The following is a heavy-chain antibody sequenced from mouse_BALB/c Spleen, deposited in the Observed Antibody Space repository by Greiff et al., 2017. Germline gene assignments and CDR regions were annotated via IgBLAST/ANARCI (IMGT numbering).Heavy chain of an antibody. CDR1: GFNIKDYY. D-gene: IGHD1-1*01. CDR2: IDPENGNT. J-gene: IGHJ2*01. V-gene: IGHV14-1*02. Sequence: EVQLQESGAELVRPGALVKLSCKASGFNIKDYYMHWVKQRPEQGLEWIGWIDPENGNTIYDPKFQGKASITADTSSNTAYLQLSSLTSEDTAVYYCATCYYGSSYYFDYWGQGTTLTVSS. CDR3: ATCYYGSSYYFDY.